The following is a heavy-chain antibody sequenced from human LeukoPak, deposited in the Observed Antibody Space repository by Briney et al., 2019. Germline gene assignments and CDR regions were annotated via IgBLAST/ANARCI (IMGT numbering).Heavy chain of an antibody. J-gene: IGHJ3*02. CDR3: ARDTGDYNAFDI. CDR2: ISSSSSTI. Sequence: GGSLRLSCAASAFTFSSYSMNWVRQAPGKGLEWVSYISSSSSTIYYADSVKGRFTISRDNAKNSLYLQMNSLRAEDTAVYYCARDTGDYNAFDIWGQGTMVTVSS. CDR1: AFTFSSYS. D-gene: IGHD4-17*01. V-gene: IGHV3-48*01.